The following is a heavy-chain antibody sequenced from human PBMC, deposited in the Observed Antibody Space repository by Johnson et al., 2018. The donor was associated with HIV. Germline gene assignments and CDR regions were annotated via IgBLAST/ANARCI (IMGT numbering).Heavy chain of an antibody. Sequence: QMLLVESGGGLVKPGGSLRLSCSASGFTFSDYYMSWIRQAPGKGLEWVSYISSGGGSVYYAESMKGRFIISRDNAKNSLFVEMNSLRAEDTAVYYCARSMTTVTVAFDIWGQGTMVTVSS. J-gene: IGHJ3*02. V-gene: IGHV3-11*04. D-gene: IGHD4-17*01. CDR3: ARSMTTVTVAFDI. CDR1: GFTFSDYY. CDR2: ISSGGGSV.